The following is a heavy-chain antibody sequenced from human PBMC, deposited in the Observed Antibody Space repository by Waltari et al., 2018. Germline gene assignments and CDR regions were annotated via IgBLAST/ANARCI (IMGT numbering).Heavy chain of an antibody. J-gene: IGHJ4*02. CDR2: VQASGRT. CDR3: ARDRGRGIYLDS. CDR1: GDSMSSTDW. V-gene: IGHV4-4*02. D-gene: IGHD2-15*01. Sequence: QLQLQQSGPGLVKPSESLSLTCAVSGDSMSSTDWWSWVRQSPGKGLGWIVQVQASGRTNYNPSFAGRVTVSIDTSNNKVSLEVPSATAADTAMYYCARDRGRGIYLDSWGQGILVTVSP.